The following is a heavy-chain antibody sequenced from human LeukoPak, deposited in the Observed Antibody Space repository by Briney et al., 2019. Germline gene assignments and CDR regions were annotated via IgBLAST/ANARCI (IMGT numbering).Heavy chain of an antibody. D-gene: IGHD1-14*01. V-gene: IGHV3-48*03. Sequence: PGGSLRLSCAASGFTFSSYEMNWVRQAPGKGLEWFSYISSSGRTIYYADSVKGRFTISRDPAKTSLSLQMNTLRAEDTAVYYCARDGAWEPPHYYYGMDVWGQGTTVTVSS. CDR2: ISSSGRTI. J-gene: IGHJ6*02. CDR1: GFTFSSYE. CDR3: ARDGAWEPPHYYYGMDV.